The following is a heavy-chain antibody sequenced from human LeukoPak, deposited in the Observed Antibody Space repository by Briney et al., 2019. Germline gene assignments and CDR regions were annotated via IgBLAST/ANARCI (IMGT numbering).Heavy chain of an antibody. V-gene: IGHV2-70*01. Sequence: SGPTLVHPTQPLTLTFTFSGFSLSTSGMCVSWIRQPPGKALEWLALIDWDDDKYYSTSLKTRLTISKDTSKNQVVLTMTNMDPVDTATYYCARIEVVAATRDYYYGMDVWGQGTTVTVSS. CDR2: IDWDDDK. CDR1: GFSLSTSGMC. J-gene: IGHJ6*02. CDR3: ARIEVVAATRDYYYGMDV. D-gene: IGHD2-15*01.